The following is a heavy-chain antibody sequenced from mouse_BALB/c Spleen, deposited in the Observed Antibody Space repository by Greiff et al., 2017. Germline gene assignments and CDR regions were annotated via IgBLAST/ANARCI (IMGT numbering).Heavy chain of an antibody. CDR2: IWAGGST. Sequence: QVQLKESGPGLVAPSQSLSITCTVSGFSLTSYGVHWVRQPPGKGLEWLGVIWAGGSTDYNAAFISRLSISKDNSKSQVFFKMNSLQANDTAIYYCARNYYGSSRYYFDYWGQGTTLTVSS. V-gene: IGHV2-2*02. D-gene: IGHD1-1*01. CDR3: ARNYYGSSRYYFDY. J-gene: IGHJ2*01. CDR1: GFSLTSYG.